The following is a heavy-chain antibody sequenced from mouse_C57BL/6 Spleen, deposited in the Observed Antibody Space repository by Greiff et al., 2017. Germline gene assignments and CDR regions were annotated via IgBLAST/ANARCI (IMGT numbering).Heavy chain of an antibody. D-gene: IGHD1-1*01. Sequence: QVQLKQSGAELARPGASVKMSCKASGYTFTSYTMHWVRQRPGQGLEWIGYINPSSGYTKYNQKFKDKATLTADKSSSTAYMQLSSLTSEDSAVYYCAREDYGSSCFDYWGQGTTLTVSS. V-gene: IGHV1-4*01. CDR2: INPSSGYT. CDR1: GYTFTSYT. CDR3: AREDYGSSCFDY. J-gene: IGHJ2*01.